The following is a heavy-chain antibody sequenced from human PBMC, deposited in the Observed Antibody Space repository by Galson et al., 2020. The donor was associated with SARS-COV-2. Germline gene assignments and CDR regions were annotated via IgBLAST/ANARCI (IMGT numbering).Heavy chain of an antibody. CDR1: GFTFSSYG. V-gene: IGHV3-30*18. Sequence: GESLKISCAASGFTFSSYGMHWVRQAPGKGLERVAVISYDGSNKYYADSVKGRFTISRDNSKNTLYLQMNSLRAEDTAVYYCAKDGSTGTPFVYYYYYYMDVWGKGTTVTVSS. CDR3: AKDGSTGTPFVYYYYYYMDV. J-gene: IGHJ6*03. D-gene: IGHD1-1*01. CDR2: ISYDGSNK.